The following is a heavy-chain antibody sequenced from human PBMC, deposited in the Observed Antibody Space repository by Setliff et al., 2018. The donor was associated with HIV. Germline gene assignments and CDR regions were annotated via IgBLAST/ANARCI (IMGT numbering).Heavy chain of an antibody. CDR1: GGSFSNYY. CDR3: ARAHDIRGFGYNLQH. CDR2: IDHEGTT. D-gene: IGHD3-22*01. J-gene: IGHJ1*01. Sequence: SETLSLTCAVFGGSFSNYYWSWVRQPPGKGLEFIAEIDHEGTTNYNPSLKSRATISVDTSKNHLSLKLTSVTAADTAIYYCARAHDIRGFGYNLQHWGQGTLVTVSS. V-gene: IGHV4-34*01.